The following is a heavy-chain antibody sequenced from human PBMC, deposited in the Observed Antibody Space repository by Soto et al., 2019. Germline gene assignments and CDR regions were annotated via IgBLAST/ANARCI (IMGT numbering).Heavy chain of an antibody. D-gene: IGHD1-26*01. CDR1: GFTFSSYA. Sequence: GGSLRLSCAASGFTFSSYAMSWVRQAPGKGLEWVSAISGSGGSTYYADSVKGRFTISRDNSKNTLYLQMNSLRAEDTAVYYCAKDGGDGYNQPLFQVPATRGGLGYWGQGTLVTVSS. J-gene: IGHJ4*02. CDR3: AKDGGDGYNQPLFQVPATRGGLGY. CDR2: ISGSGGST. V-gene: IGHV3-23*01.